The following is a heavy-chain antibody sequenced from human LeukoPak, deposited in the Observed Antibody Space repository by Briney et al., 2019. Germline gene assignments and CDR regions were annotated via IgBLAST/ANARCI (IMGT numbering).Heavy chain of an antibody. J-gene: IGHJ3*02. Sequence: GGSLRLSCAASGFTFSTYAMHWVRQAPGKGLEWVAVISYDGSSKYYADSVKGRFTISSDNSKNTLYLQMNSLRAEDTAVYYCARARSSYGYGDAFDIWGQGTMVTVSS. D-gene: IGHD5-18*01. CDR2: ISYDGSSK. CDR3: ARARSSYGYGDAFDI. CDR1: GFTFSTYA. V-gene: IGHV3-30*04.